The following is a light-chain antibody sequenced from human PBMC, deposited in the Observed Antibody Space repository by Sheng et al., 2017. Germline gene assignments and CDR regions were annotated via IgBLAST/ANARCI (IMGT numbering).Light chain of an antibody. Sequence: SSELTQDPAVSVALGQTVRITCQGDSLRSYYASWYQQKPGXAPVLVIYGKNNRPSGIPDRFSGSSSGNTASLTITGAQAEDEADYYCNSRDSSGNPHVVFGGGTKLTVL. CDR1: SLRSYY. CDR2: GKN. V-gene: IGLV3-19*01. J-gene: IGLJ2*01. CDR3: NSRDSSGNPHVV.